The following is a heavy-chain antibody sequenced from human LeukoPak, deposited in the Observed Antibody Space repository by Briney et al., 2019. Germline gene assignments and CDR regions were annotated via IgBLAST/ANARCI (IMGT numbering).Heavy chain of an antibody. J-gene: IGHJ2*01. CDR1: GGSISSYY. CDR3: ARAPIPVWPGPTYWYFDL. Sequence: SETLSLTCTVSGGSISSYYWSWIRQPAGKGLEWIGRIYTSGSTNYNPSLKSRGTMSVDTSKNQFSLKLSSVTGAGTAVDYCARAPIPVWPGPTYWYFDLRGRGTLVTVSS. D-gene: IGHD1-14*01. CDR2: IYTSGST. V-gene: IGHV4-4*07.